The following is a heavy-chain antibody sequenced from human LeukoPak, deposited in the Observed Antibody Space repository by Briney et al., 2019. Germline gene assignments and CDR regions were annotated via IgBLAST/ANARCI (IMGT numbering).Heavy chain of an antibody. Sequence: GGSLRLSCAASGFTFGSYSMHWVRQAPGKGLGWVSRINPDESTTTYADSVKGRFTISRDNAKNTLYLQMNSLRAEDTAVYYCARNTRTSFDIWGQGTLVTVSS. CDR1: GFTFGSYS. CDR2: INPDESTT. D-gene: IGHD2-2*01. J-gene: IGHJ4*02. CDR3: ARNTRTSFDI. V-gene: IGHV3-74*01.